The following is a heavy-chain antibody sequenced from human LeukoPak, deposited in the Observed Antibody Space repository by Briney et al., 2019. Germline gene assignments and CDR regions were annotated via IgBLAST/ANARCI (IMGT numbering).Heavy chain of an antibody. CDR1: GGSISSGSYY. J-gene: IGHJ5*02. V-gene: IGHV4-61*02. Sequence: SETLSPTCTVSGGSISSGSYYWSWIWQPAGKGLEWIGRIYTSGSTNYNPSLKSRVTISVDTSKNQFSLKLSSVTAADTAVYYCARGWGSGYWFDPWGQGTLVTVSS. CDR2: IYTSGST. D-gene: IGHD6-19*01. CDR3: ARGWGSGYWFDP.